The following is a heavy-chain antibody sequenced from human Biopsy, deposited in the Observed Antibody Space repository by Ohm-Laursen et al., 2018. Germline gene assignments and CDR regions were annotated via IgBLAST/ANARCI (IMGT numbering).Heavy chain of an antibody. Sequence: SQTLSLTCAVSGGSIYNFFWSWIRQPPGKGLEWIGYVYYTGSTDYNPSLQSRVTISVDTSKNHFSLRLRSVTPADTAIYCARDRGYYSDRTVPGYFDLWGRGTLVTVSS. D-gene: IGHD3-22*01. CDR1: GGSIYNFF. CDR3: ARDRGYYSDRTVPGYFDL. J-gene: IGHJ2*01. CDR2: VYYTGST. V-gene: IGHV4-59*01.